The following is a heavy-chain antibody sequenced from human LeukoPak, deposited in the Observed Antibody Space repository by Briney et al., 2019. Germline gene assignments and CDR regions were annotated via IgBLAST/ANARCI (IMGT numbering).Heavy chain of an antibody. CDR2: VYSSGST. V-gene: IGHV4-4*07. CDR3: ARDEAAAGRAFDY. D-gene: IGHD6-13*01. Sequence: PSKTLSLTCTVSGGSISSYYWSWIRQPAGKGLEWIGRVYSSGSTNYNPSLRSRVTMSVDTSKSQFSLKLSSASAADTAVYYCARDEAAAGRAFDYWGQGALVTVSS. CDR1: GGSISSYY. J-gene: IGHJ4*02.